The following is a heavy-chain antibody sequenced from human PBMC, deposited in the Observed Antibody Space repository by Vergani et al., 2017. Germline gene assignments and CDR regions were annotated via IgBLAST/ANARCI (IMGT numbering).Heavy chain of an antibody. Sequence: QVQLVQSGAEVQKPGASVKVSCKASGYTFTSYYMHWVRQAPGQGLEWMGIINPSGGSTSYAQKFQGRVTMTRDTSTSTVYMELSSLRSEDTAVYYCARVKAPYSSSWYAGYFDLWGRGTLVTVSS. CDR1: GYTFTSYY. J-gene: IGHJ2*01. CDR3: ARVKAPYSSSWYAGYFDL. D-gene: IGHD6-13*01. V-gene: IGHV1-46*03. CDR2: INPSGGST.